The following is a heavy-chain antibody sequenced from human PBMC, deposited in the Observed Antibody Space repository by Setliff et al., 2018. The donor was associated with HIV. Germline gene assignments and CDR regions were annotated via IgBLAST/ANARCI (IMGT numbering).Heavy chain of an antibody. V-gene: IGHV3-20*04. J-gene: IGHJ4*02. Sequence: GGSLRLSCAASGFTFDDYGMSWVRQAPGKGLEWVSGINRNGGSIGYADSVKGRFTISRDNAKNSLYLQMNSLRAEDTALYYCARGWGIYDSSGYSERHFGYWGQGTLVTVSS. D-gene: IGHD3-22*01. CDR1: GFTFDDYG. CDR3: ARGWGIYDSSGYSERHFGY. CDR2: INRNGGSI.